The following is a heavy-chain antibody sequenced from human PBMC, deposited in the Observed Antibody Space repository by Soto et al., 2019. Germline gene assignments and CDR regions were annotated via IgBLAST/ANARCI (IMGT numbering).Heavy chain of an antibody. CDR2: ISWNSGSI. CDR3: AKVRGITGTPGAFDI. Sequence: SLKISCKGSGYSFTSYWISWVRQMPGKGLEWVSGISWNSGSIGYADSVKGRFTISRDNAKNSLYLQMNSLRAEDTALYYCAKVRGITGTPGAFDIWGQGTMVTVSS. V-gene: IGHV3-9*01. CDR1: GYSFTSYW. D-gene: IGHD1-20*01. J-gene: IGHJ3*02.